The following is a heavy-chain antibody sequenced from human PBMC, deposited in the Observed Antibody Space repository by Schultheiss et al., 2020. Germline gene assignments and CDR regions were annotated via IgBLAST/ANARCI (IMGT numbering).Heavy chain of an antibody. CDR3: ARILRDFDWLRSYYMDV. D-gene: IGHD3-9*01. CDR1: GGSVSSGSYY. Sequence: SETLSLTCTVSGGSVSSGSYYWSWVRQPPGKGLEWIGYIYYSGSTTYNPSLKSRVTISVDTSKNQFSLKLSSVTAADTAVYYCARILRDFDWLRSYYMDVWGKGTTVTVSS. J-gene: IGHJ6*03. V-gene: IGHV4-61*01. CDR2: IYYSGST.